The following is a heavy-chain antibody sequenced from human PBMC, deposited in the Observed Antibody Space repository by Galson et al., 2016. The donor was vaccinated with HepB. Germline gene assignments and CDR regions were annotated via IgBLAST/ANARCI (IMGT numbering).Heavy chain of an antibody. CDR3: ARRFECHYYLDV. Sequence: QSGAEVKKPGESLKISCKASGYNFSDQWIGWVRQMPGRGLEWMAFIYPGDSDSRYSPPFEGQVTISADKSISTAYLPWSSLKASDTGIYYCARRFECHYYLDVWGQGTPVTVSS. J-gene: IGHJ6*03. V-gene: IGHV5-51*01. CDR2: IYPGDSDS. D-gene: IGHD5/OR15-5a*01. CDR1: GYNFSDQW.